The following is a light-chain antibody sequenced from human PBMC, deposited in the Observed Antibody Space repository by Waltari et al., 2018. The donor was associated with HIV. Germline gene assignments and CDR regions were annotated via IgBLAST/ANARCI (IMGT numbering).Light chain of an antibody. CDR2: WAS. J-gene: IGKJ1*01. CDR1: HSVLYYSDTKNY. V-gene: IGKV4-1*01. CDR3: QQYYSIPWT. Sequence: DIVMPQSPDSLAVSLGERATIKCKSSHSVLYYSDTKNYLAWYQQKPGQSPNLLISWASTRESGVPDRFSGSGSGTDFTLTISSLQAEDVAVYYCQQYYSIPWTFGHGTKVEIK.